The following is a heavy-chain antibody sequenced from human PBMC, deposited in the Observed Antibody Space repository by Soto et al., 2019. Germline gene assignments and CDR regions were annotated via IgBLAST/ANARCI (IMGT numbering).Heavy chain of an antibody. Sequence: SETLSLTCAVSGGSISSSNWWSWVRQPLGKGLEWIGEIYHSGSTNYNPSLKSRVTMSVDKSKNQFSLKLSSVTAADTAVYYCARRYSSSWYYGFYYYGMDVWGQGTTVTVSS. D-gene: IGHD6-13*01. V-gene: IGHV4-4*02. J-gene: IGHJ6*02. CDR2: IYHSGST. CDR3: ARRYSSSWYYGFYYYGMDV. CDR1: GGSISSSNW.